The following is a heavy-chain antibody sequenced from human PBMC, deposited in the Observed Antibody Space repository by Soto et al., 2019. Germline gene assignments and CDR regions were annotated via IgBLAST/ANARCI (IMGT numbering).Heavy chain of an antibody. J-gene: IGHJ5*02. V-gene: IGHV4-31*03. CDR2: IYYSGST. Sequence: ASETLSLTCTVSGGSISSGGYYWSWIRQHPGKGLEWIGYIYYSGSTYYNPSLKSRVTISVDTSKNQFSLKLSSVTAADKAVYYCARAEVDTENWFDPWGQATMVTVSS. D-gene: IGHD5-18*01. CDR1: GGSISSGGYY. CDR3: ARAEVDTENWFDP.